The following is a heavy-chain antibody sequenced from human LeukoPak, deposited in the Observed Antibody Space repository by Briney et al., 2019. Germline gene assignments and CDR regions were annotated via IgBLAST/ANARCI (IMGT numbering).Heavy chain of an antibody. J-gene: IGHJ4*02. CDR2: ITTSDGNT. D-gene: IGHD7-27*01. CDR1: GFTFSSYT. CDR3: AKDGGLWVSAHWGDS. Sequence: GSLRLSCEASGFTFSSYTMSWVRQAPGKGLEWVSSITTSDGNTYYADSVKGRFTVSRDNSKNTLLLQMNSLRAEDTAVYYCAKDGGLWVSAHWGDSWGRGTLVTVSS. V-gene: IGHV3-23*01.